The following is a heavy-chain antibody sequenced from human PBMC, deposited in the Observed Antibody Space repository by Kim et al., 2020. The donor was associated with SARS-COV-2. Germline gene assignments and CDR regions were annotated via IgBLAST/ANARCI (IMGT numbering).Heavy chain of an antibody. J-gene: IGHJ3*01. CDR2: IYSSGNT. Sequence: SETLSLTCTVSGGSINDHYWRWIRQPAGKGLEWIGRIYSSGNTKYNPSLKSRVTMSVDTSKNKISLKLTSVTAADTAVYYCAREGDYGAFDVWGQGTMVTVS. CDR3: AREGDYGAFDV. CDR1: GGSINDHY. V-gene: IGHV4-4*07. D-gene: IGHD4-17*01.